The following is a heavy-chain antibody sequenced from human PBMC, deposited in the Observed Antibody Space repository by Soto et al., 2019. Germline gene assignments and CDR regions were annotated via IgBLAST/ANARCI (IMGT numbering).Heavy chain of an antibody. V-gene: IGHV3-30*03. CDR1: GFTFSSYA. J-gene: IGHJ6*02. Sequence: PGGSLRLSCAASGFTFSSYAMSWVRQAPGKGLGWVAVISYDGSNKYYADSVKGRFTISRDNSKNTLYLQMNSLRAEDTAVYYCASMVRGVIPHYYYYYGMDVWGQGTTVTVSS. D-gene: IGHD3-10*01. CDR3: ASMVRGVIPHYYYYYGMDV. CDR2: ISYDGSNK.